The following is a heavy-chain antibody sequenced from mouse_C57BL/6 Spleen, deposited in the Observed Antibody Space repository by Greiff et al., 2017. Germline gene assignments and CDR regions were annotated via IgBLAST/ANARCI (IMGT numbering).Heavy chain of an antibody. CDR3: ARGAIYDGYF. J-gene: IGHJ2*01. D-gene: IGHD2-3*01. Sequence: QVHVKQPGAELVKPGASVKMSCKASGYTFTSYWITWVKQRPGQGLEWIGDIYPGSGSTNYNEKFKSKATLTVDTSSSTAYMQLSSLTSEDSAVYYCARGAIYDGYFWGQGTTLTVSS. CDR1: GYTFTSYW. CDR2: IYPGSGST. V-gene: IGHV1-55*01.